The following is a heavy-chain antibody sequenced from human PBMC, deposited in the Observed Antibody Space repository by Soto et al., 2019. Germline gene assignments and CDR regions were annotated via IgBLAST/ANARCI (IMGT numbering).Heavy chain of an antibody. V-gene: IGHV1-18*01. D-gene: IGHD3-10*01. CDR3: ARDRGITMIRGVLSFIDY. J-gene: IGHJ4*02. Sequence: QVQLVQSGAEVKKPGASVKVSCNTIGYTFTSYSISWLRQAPGQGLEWMGWISGHDGNTNYAQNFQGRVTMTTDTCTSTAYMELRRLRSDATAVYYCARDRGITMIRGVLSFIDYWGQGTLVSVSS. CDR2: ISGHDGNT. CDR1: GYTFTSYS.